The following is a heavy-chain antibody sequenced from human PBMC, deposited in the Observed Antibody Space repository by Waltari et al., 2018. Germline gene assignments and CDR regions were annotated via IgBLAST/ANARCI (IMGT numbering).Heavy chain of an antibody. Sequence: QVQLQESGPGLVKPSETLSLTCTVSGYSISSGYYWGWIRQPPGKGLEWIGSIYHSGGTYYNPSLKSRVTISVDTSKNRFSLKLSSVTAADTAVYYCAIGDSSGYYSVGDAFDIWGQGTMVTVSS. CDR3: AIGDSSGYYSVGDAFDI. V-gene: IGHV4-38-2*02. J-gene: IGHJ3*02. CDR2: IYHSGGT. CDR1: GYSISSGYY. D-gene: IGHD3-22*01.